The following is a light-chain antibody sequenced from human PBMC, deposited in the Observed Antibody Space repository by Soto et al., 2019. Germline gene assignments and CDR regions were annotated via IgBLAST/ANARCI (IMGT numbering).Light chain of an antibody. CDR1: QDISSY. CDR2: SAS. Sequence: DFQLTQSPSFLSASVGDRVTITCRASQDISSYLAWYQQRPGKVPRFLTHSASTLQSGVPSRCSASGSSTTFTLTISSLQPEDIATYYCQQLNRFPLTFGQGTKVEV. CDR3: QQLNRFPLT. J-gene: IGKJ1*01. V-gene: IGKV1-9*01.